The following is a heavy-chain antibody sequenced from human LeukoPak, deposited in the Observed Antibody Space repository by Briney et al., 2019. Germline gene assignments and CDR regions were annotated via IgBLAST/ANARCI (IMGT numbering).Heavy chain of an antibody. Sequence: GGSLRLSCAASGFTFSSYAMSWVRQAPGKGLEWVSAISGSGGSTYYADSVKGRFTISRGNSKNTLYLQMNSLRAEDTAVYYCAKDASYSYGSYYYYYMDVWGKGTTVTVSS. D-gene: IGHD5-18*01. CDR1: GFTFSSYA. CDR3: AKDASYSYGSYYYYYMDV. V-gene: IGHV3-23*01. CDR2: ISGSGGST. J-gene: IGHJ6*03.